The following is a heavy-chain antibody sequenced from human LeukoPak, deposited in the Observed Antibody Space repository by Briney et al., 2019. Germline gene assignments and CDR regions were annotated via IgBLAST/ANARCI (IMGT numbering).Heavy chain of an antibody. D-gene: IGHD4-17*01. CDR3: ARYYGDYIVVGNYFDY. J-gene: IGHJ4*02. Sequence: PGGSLRLSCTVSGFTVSSNSMSWVRQAPGKGLEWVSFIYSGGNTHYSDSVKGRFTISRDNSKNTLYLQMNSLRAEDTALYYCARYYGDYIVVGNYFDYWGQGTLVTVSS. CDR2: IYSGGNT. CDR1: GFTVSSNS. V-gene: IGHV3-53*01.